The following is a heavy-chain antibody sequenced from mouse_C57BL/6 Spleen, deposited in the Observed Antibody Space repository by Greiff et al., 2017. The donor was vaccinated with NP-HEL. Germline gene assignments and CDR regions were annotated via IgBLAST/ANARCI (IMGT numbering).Heavy chain of an antibody. CDR1: GYTFTTYP. D-gene: IGHD1-1*01. V-gene: IGHV1-47*01. CDR2: FHPYNDDT. Sequence: VQLQESGAELVKPGASVKMSCKASGYTFTTYPIEWMKQNHGKSLEWIGNFHPYNDDTTYNEKFKGKATLTVEKSSSTVYLELSRLTSDDSAVYYCARWNYGSNYAMDYWGQGTSVTVSS. CDR3: ARWNYGSNYAMDY. J-gene: IGHJ4*01.